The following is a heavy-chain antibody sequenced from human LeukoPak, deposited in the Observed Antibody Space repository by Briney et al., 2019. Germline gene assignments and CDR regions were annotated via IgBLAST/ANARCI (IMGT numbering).Heavy chain of an antibody. V-gene: IGHV1-3*01. CDR2: FNAGNGNT. J-gene: IGHJ5*02. CDR3: ARGALRALYCSSTSCPDWFDP. CDR1: GYTFTSYA. Sequence: ASVKVSCKASGYTFTSYAMHWVRQAPGQRLEWMGWFNAGNGNTKYSQKFQGRVTITRDTSASTAYMELSSLRSEDTAVYYCARGALRALYCSSTSCPDWFDPWGQGTLVTVSS. D-gene: IGHD2-2*01.